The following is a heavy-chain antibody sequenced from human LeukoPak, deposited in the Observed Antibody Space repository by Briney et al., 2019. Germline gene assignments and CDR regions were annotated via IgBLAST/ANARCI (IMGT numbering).Heavy chain of an antibody. CDR1: GFTFSSYG. V-gene: IGHV3-33*01. D-gene: IGHD2-2*01. CDR2: IWYDGSNK. CDR3: ARDGGYCSSTSCYVYFDY. Sequence: GGSLRLSCAASGFTFSSYGMHWVRQAPGKGLEWVAVIWYDGSNKYYADSVKGRFTISRDNSKNTLYLQMNSLRAEDTAVYYCARDGGYCSSTSCYVYFDYWGQGTLVTVSS. J-gene: IGHJ4*02.